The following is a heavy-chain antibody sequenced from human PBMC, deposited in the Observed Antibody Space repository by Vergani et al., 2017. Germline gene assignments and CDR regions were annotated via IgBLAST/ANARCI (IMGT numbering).Heavy chain of an antibody. CDR3: AKEGEGYCSGGTCYPEY. CDR1: GFTFNSYG. V-gene: IGHV3-30*02. Sequence: QVQWVESGGGVVQPGGSLRLSCAASGFTFNSYGMHWVRQAPGKGLEWVASIRSDESRRYYGDSMEGPFTISRDNSKNTLYLQMKSLRPEDTAVYYCAKEGEGYCSGGTCYPEYWGQGTLVIVSS. CDR2: IRSDESRR. J-gene: IGHJ4*02. D-gene: IGHD2-15*01.